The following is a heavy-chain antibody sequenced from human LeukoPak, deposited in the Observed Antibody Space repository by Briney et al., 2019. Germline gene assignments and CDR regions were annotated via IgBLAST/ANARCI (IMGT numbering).Heavy chain of an antibody. Sequence: GGSLRLSCAASGFTFSSYWMSWVRQAPGKGLEWVANIMQDGSEKYYVDSVKGRFTISRDNAKNSLYLQMNSLRAEDAAVYYCARDHDDFWSGYYWSFDYWGQGTLVTVSS. J-gene: IGHJ4*02. CDR1: GFTFSSYW. CDR3: ARDHDDFWSGYYWSFDY. D-gene: IGHD3-3*01. V-gene: IGHV3-7*01. CDR2: IMQDGSEK.